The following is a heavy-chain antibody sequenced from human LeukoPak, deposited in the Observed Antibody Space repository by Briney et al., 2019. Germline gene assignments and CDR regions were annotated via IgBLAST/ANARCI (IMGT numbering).Heavy chain of an antibody. CDR1: GYTFTSYG. J-gene: IGHJ5*02. V-gene: IGHV1-18*01. Sequence: ASVKVSCKASGYTFTSYGISWVRQDPGQGLEWMGWISAYNGNTNYAQKLQGRVTMTTDTSTSTAYMELRSLRSDDTAVYYCARGADIVVVPAAISYPGWFDPWGQGTLVTVSS. D-gene: IGHD2-2*02. CDR3: ARGADIVVVPAAISYPGWFDP. CDR2: ISAYNGNT.